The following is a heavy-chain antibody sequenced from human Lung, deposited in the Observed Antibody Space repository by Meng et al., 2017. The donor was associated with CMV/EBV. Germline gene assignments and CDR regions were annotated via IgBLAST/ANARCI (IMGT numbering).Heavy chain of an antibody. J-gene: IGHJ4*02. V-gene: IGHV1-18*01. CDR3: ARGIVIAVAGTGVDY. CDR2: ISAYNGNT. D-gene: IGHD6-19*01. Sequence: ASVKVSCKASGYTFTSYGISWVRQAPGQGLEWMGWISAYNGNTNYAQKLQGRVTMTTDTSTSTAYMELRSLRSDDTAVYYCARGIVIAVAGTGVDYWGQGTLSPSPQ. CDR1: GYTFTSYG.